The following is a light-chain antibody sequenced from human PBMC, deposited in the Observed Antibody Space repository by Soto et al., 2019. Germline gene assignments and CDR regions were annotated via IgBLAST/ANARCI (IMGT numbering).Light chain of an antibody. V-gene: IGLV2-23*01. CDR3: CSYAGSSTEV. J-gene: IGLJ1*01. Sequence: QPASVSGSPGQSITISCTGTSSDVGSYNLVSWYQQHPGKAPKLMIYEGSKRPSGVSNRFSGSKSGNTASLTISGLQAEDEADYYCCSYAGSSTEVFGTGTKLTVL. CDR1: SSDVGSYNL. CDR2: EGS.